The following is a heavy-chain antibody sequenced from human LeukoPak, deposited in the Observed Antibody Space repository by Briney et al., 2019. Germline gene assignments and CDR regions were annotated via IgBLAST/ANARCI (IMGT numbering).Heavy chain of an antibody. CDR1: GYTFTSYG. J-gene: IGHJ4*02. CDR3: ARESHYYDSSGYYPLLD. V-gene: IGHV1-18*01. Sequence: ASVKVSCKASGYTFTSYGISWVRQAPGQGLEWMGWISAYNGNTNYAQKLQGRVTMTTDTSTSTAYMELRSLRSDDTAVCYCARESHYYDSSGYYPLLDWGQGTLVTVSS. CDR2: ISAYNGNT. D-gene: IGHD3-22*01.